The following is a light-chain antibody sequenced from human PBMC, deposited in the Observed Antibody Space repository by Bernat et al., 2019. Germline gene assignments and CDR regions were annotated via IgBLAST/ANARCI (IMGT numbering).Light chain of an antibody. CDR2: WAS. V-gene: IGKV4-1*01. CDR1: QSILYSPNNKDY. J-gene: IGKJ1*01. CDR3: QQYYSTPWT. Sequence: DIVMTQSPDSLAVSLGERATINCKSSQSILYSPNNKDYLAWYQQKPGQPPKLVIYWASTRESGVPDRFSGSGSGTDFTLTISSLQAEDVAVYYCQQYYSTPWTFGQGTKVEI.